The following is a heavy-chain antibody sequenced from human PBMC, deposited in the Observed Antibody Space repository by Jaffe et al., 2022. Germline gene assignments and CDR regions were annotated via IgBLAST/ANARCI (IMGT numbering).Heavy chain of an antibody. CDR2: ISGNGGST. V-gene: IGHV3-23*01. D-gene: IGHD6-13*01. Sequence: EVQLLESGGGLVQPGGSLRLSCVASGFIFSTYAVSWVRQAPGKGLEWVSVISGNGGSTYYADSVKGRFTISRDNSKNTLYLQMNSLRAEDTALYYCARTAAGTWYYYYMDVWGKGTTVTVSS. CDR1: GFIFSTYA. J-gene: IGHJ6*03. CDR3: ARTAAGTWYYYYMDV.